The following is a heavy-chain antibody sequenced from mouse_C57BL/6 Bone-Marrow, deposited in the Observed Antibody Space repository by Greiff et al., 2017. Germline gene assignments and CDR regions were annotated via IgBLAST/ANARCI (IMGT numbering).Heavy chain of an antibody. Sequence: QVQLQQSGAELVRPGTSVKVSCKASGYAFTNYLIEWVKQRPGQGLEWIGVINPGSGGTNYNEKFKGKATLTADKSSSTAYMQLSSLTSEDSAVYCCARRGDGYPGAYWGQGTLVTVSA. D-gene: IGHD2-3*01. V-gene: IGHV1-54*01. CDR1: GYAFTNYL. CDR2: INPGSGGT. CDR3: ARRGDGYPGAY. J-gene: IGHJ3*01.